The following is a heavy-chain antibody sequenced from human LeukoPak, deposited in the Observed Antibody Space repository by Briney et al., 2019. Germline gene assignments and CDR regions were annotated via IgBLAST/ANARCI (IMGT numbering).Heavy chain of an antibody. D-gene: IGHD2-21*01. V-gene: IGHV1-2*02. CDR3: ATPYHLLFRRAFDI. CDR2: INPDTGAA. Sequence: GASVKVSCKASGYTFSAYSLHWVRQAPGQGLEWMGWINPDTGAANYTQKFQGRVTMTRDTSISTAYMELSSLRSDDTAMYYCATPYHLLFRRAFDIWGQGVLVTVSS. CDR1: GYTFSAYS. J-gene: IGHJ3*02.